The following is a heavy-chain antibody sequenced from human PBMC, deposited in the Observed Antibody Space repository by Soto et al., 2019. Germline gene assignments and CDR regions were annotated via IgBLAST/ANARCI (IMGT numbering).Heavy chain of an antibody. CDR3: AGEGRGWYVVY. CDR1: RYTFTSYC. Sequence: GVPVKVSCKDPRYTFTSYCISCARQAPGQGLEWMGWISAYNGNTNYAQKLQGRVTMTTDTSTSTAYMELRSLRSDDTAVYYCAGEGRGWYVVYWGQGTLVTVSS. D-gene: IGHD6-19*01. J-gene: IGHJ4*02. CDR2: ISAYNGNT. V-gene: IGHV1-18*01.